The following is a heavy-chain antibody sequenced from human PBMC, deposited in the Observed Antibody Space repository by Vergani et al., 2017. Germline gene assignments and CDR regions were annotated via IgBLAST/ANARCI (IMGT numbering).Heavy chain of an antibody. CDR1: GFTFSSYE. J-gene: IGHJ4*02. CDR3: AKGAGYYDSSGXISY. D-gene: IGHD3-22*01. V-gene: IGHV3-48*03. Sequence: EVQLVESGGGLVQPGGSLRLSCAASGFTFSSYEMNWVRQAPGKGLEWVSYISSSGSTIYYADSVKGRFTISRDNAKNSLYLQMNSLRAEDTAVYYCAKGAGYYDSSGXISYWGQGTLVTVSS. CDR2: ISSSGSTI.